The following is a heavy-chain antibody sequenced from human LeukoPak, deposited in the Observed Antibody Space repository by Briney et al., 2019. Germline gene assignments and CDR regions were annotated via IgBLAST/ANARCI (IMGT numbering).Heavy chain of an antibody. Sequence: GGSLRLSCAASGFTFSSYVMHWVRQAPGKGLEWVAIISYDGSNEYYADSVKGRFTISRDNSKNTLYLQMNSLRAADTAVYYCTSGRQWLAFDYWGQGTLVTVSS. D-gene: IGHD6-19*01. CDR3: TSGRQWLAFDY. CDR1: GFTFSSYV. CDR2: ISYDGSNE. J-gene: IGHJ4*02. V-gene: IGHV3-30*04.